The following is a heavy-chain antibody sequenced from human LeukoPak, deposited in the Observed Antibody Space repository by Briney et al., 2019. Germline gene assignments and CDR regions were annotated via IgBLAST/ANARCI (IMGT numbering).Heavy chain of an antibody. J-gene: IGHJ5*02. CDR3: ARNNDFWSGYYTFDP. D-gene: IGHD3-3*01. Sequence: GGSLRLSCAASGFTVSSNYMSWVRQAPGKGLEWVSVIYSGGSTYYADSVKGRFTISRDNSKNTLFLQMNSLRAEDTAVYYCARNNDFWSGYYTFDPWGQGTLVTVSS. CDR1: GFTVSSNY. CDR2: IYSGGST. V-gene: IGHV3-53*01.